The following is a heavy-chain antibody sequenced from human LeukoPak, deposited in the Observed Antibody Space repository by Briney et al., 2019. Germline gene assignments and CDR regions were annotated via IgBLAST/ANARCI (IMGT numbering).Heavy chain of an antibody. Sequence: ASVKVSCKASGYTFTSYGISWVRQAPGQGLEWMGWINPNSGGTNYAQKFQGWVTMTRDTSISTAYMELSRLRSDDTAVYYCARQWLVQGLVGYYYYGMDVWGQGTTVTVSS. J-gene: IGHJ6*02. V-gene: IGHV1-2*04. D-gene: IGHD6-19*01. CDR1: GYTFTSYG. CDR3: ARQWLVQGLVGYYYYGMDV. CDR2: INPNSGGT.